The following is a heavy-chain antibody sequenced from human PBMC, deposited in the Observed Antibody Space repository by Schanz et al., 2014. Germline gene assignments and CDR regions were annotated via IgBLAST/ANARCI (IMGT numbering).Heavy chain of an antibody. CDR1: GFSFSGFA. J-gene: IGHJ3*02. Sequence: DLEESGGGVVQPGGSLRLSFVASGFSFSGFAVHWVRQAPGKGLEWVSIVSHDGFTKHYADSVRGRFTLSRDNSKNTVYLQMNSLRAEDTALYFCATDYSGGGCHIWGQGTMVTVSS. D-gene: IGHD6-19*01. CDR3: ATDYSGGGCHI. V-gene: IGHV3-30*04. CDR2: VSHDGFTK.